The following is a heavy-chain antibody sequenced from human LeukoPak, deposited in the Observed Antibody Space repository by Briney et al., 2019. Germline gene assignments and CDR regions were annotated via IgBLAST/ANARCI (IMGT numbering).Heavy chain of an antibody. D-gene: IGHD2-2*01. CDR1: GYTFTGYY. CDR2: INTNTGNP. J-gene: IGHJ4*02. Sequence: GASVKVSCKASGYTFTGYYMHWVRQAPGQGLEWMGWINTNTGNPTYAQGFTGRFVFSLDTSVSTAYLQISSLKAEDTAVYYCAREGDIVVVPAAPLDYWGQGTLVTVSS. CDR3: AREGDIVVVPAAPLDY. V-gene: IGHV7-4-1*02.